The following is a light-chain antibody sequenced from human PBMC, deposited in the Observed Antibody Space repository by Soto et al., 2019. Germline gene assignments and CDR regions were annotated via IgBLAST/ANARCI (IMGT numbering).Light chain of an antibody. CDR2: DVS. J-gene: IGLJ1*01. CDR3: SSYTTSNTRQIV. V-gene: IGLV2-14*03. CDR1: SSDVGGYDY. Sequence: SSLAPPASVSGSPGQSITISCTGTSSDVGGYDYVSWYQHHPGKAPKLMIFDVSNRPSGVSNRFSGSKSGNTASLTISGLQPEDEADYYCSSYTTSNTRQIVFGTGTKVTVL.